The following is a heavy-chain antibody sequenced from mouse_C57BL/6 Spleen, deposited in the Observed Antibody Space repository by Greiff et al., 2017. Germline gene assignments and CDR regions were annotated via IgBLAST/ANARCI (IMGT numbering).Heavy chain of an antibody. CDR3: ARSWDYYFDY. Sequence: QVQLQQPGAELVKPGASVKLSCKASGYTFTSYWMHWVKQRPGQGLEWIGMIHPNSGSTNYNETFKSKAALTVDKSSSTAYMQLSSLTSEDSAVYYCARSWDYYFDYWGQGTTLTVSS. CDR1: GYTFTSYW. V-gene: IGHV1-64*01. CDR2: IHPNSGST. J-gene: IGHJ2*01. D-gene: IGHD4-1*01.